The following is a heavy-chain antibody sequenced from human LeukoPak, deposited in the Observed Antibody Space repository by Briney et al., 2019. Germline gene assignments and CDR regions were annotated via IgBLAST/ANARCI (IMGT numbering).Heavy chain of an antibody. J-gene: IGHJ3*02. Sequence: PGGSLRLSCAASGFTVSSNYMSWVRQAPGKGLEWVSVIYSGGSTYYADSVKGRITISRDNSKNTLYLQMNSLRAEDTAVYYCARAELRFLEWLFVPDAFDIWGQGTMVTVSS. CDR3: ARAELRFLEWLFVPDAFDI. D-gene: IGHD3-3*01. V-gene: IGHV3-66*01. CDR1: GFTVSSNY. CDR2: IYSGGST.